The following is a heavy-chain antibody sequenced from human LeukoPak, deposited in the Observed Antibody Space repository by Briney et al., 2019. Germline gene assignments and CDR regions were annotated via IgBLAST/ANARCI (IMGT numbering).Heavy chain of an antibody. Sequence: SVKVSCKASGGTFSSYAISWVRQAPGQGLEWMGRIIPILGIANYAQKFQGRVTITADKSTSTAYMELSSLRSEDTAVYYCAGDLLIYSSSSWFDPWGQGTLVTVSS. D-gene: IGHD6-6*01. CDR3: AGDLLIYSSSSWFDP. CDR1: GGTFSSYA. V-gene: IGHV1-69*04. CDR2: IIPILGIA. J-gene: IGHJ5*02.